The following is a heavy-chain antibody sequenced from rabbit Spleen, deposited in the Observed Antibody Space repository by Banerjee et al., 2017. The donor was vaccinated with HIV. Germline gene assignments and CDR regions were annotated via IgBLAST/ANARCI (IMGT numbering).Heavy chain of an antibody. CDR1: GFTISSTYW. CDR2: IYIGTDTT. CDR3: TRAVNVAYNYNF. V-gene: IGHV1S40*01. D-gene: IGHD6-1*01. J-gene: IGHJ4*01. Sequence: QSLEVSGGDPVKPGASLTLTCKASGFTISSTYWICWVRQAPGKGLEWIACIYIGTDTTTYATWAKGRFTISKTSSTTVTLQMTSLTAVDTATYFCTRAVNVAYNYNFWGPRTLVTVS.